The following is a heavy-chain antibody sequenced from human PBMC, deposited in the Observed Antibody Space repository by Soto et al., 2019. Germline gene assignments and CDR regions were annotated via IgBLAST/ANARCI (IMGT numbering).Heavy chain of an antibody. CDR3: ARGRIIVAGGFDP. D-gene: IGHD6-19*01. Sequence: QVQLVQSGAEVKKPGASVKVSCKASGYTFTRYDIIWVRQATGQGLEWMGWMNPSTGNTDSAEKCKGRLTMTRNTSTGRVYRKRSCLSFEDPAVYCCARGRIIVAGGFDPWGQGTRVPVSA. CDR2: MNPSTGNT. V-gene: IGHV1-8*01. J-gene: IGHJ5*02. CDR1: GYTFTRYD.